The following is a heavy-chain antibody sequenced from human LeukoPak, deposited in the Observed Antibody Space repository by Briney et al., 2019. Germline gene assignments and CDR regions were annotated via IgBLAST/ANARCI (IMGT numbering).Heavy chain of an antibody. CDR3: ARVCSSGWWYFDL. CDR2: IWYDGSNK. J-gene: IGHJ2*01. CDR1: GFTFSSYG. D-gene: IGHD6-19*01. Sequence: GGSLRLSCAASGFTFSSYGMHWVRQAPGKGLEWVAVIWYDGSNKYYADSVKGRFTISRDNSKNTLYLQMNSLRAEDTAVYYCARVCSSGWWYFDLWGRGTLVTVSS. V-gene: IGHV3-33*01.